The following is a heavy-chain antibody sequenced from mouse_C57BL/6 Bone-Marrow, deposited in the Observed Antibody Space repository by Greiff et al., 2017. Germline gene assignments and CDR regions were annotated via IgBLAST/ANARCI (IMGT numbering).Heavy chain of an antibody. CDR1: GFNIKDDY. V-gene: IGHV14-4*01. CDR3: TTEFCDN. Sequence: EVKLQESGAELVRPGASVKLSCTASGFNIKDDYMHWVKQRPEQGLAWIGWIDPENGDTEYASKFQGKATITADTSSNTAYLQLSSRTSEDTAVYYCTTEFCDNWGQGTTLTVSS. CDR2: IDPENGDT. J-gene: IGHJ2*01.